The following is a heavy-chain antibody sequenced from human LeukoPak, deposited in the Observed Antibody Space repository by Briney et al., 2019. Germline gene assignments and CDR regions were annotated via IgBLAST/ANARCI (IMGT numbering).Heavy chain of an antibody. J-gene: IGHJ3*02. Sequence: GGSLRLSCAASGFTFSSYSMNWVRQAPGKGLEWVSYISSSSSTIYYAESVKGRFTVSRDNSKNSLYLQMNSLRAEDTAVYYCARGIAVAHTDAFDIWGQGTMVTVSS. CDR3: ARGIAVAHTDAFDI. CDR1: GFTFSSYS. V-gene: IGHV3-48*01. D-gene: IGHD6-19*01. CDR2: ISSSSSTI.